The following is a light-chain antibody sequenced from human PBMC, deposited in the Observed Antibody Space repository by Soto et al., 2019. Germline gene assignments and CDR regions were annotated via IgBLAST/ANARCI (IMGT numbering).Light chain of an antibody. V-gene: IGLV2-8*01. J-gene: IGLJ1*01. Sequence: QSVLTQPRSAYWSPGQSVTISCTGTSSDVGAYDYVSWYQQHPGKAPKLMIYEINKRPSGVPDRFSGSKSGNTASLTVPGLQAEHEADYYCSSFAGSNNFPYVFGTGTKGTVL. CDR1: SSDVGAYDY. CDR3: SSFAGSNNFPYV. CDR2: EIN.